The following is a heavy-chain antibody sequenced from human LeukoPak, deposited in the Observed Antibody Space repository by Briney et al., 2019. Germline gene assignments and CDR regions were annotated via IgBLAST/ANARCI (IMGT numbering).Heavy chain of an antibody. CDR3: ARHPYDILTGPSFDY. V-gene: IGHV3-74*01. Sequence: PGGPLRLSCAASGFTFSSDWMHGVRQAPGKGLVWISRINRDGRSTTSADSVKGRFTISRDNAKNTLYLQMNSLRAEDTAVYYCARHPYDILTGPSFDYWGQGTLVTVSS. CDR2: INRDGRST. D-gene: IGHD3-9*01. J-gene: IGHJ4*02. CDR1: GFTFSSDW.